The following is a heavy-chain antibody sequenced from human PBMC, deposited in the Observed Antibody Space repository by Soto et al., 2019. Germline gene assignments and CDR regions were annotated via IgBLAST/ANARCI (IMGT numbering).Heavy chain of an antibody. CDR2: IHHSGST. J-gene: IGHJ4*02. CDR3: ARGQQLVTRAFDY. V-gene: IGHV4-4*02. D-gene: IGHD6-13*01. CDR1: GGSISSSNW. Sequence: QVQLQESGPGLVKPSGTLSLTCAVSGGSISSSNWWSWVRQPPGKGLEWIGEIHHSGSTNYNPSLTSRVTMSVDKSKSQFSRKLCSVTAADTAVYYCARGQQLVTRAFDYWGQGTLVTVSS.